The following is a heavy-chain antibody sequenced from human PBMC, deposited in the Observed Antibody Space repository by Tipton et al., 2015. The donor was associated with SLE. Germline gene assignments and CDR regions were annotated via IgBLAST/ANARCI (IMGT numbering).Heavy chain of an antibody. V-gene: IGHV4-38-2*01. CDR3: ARIRVAGGYYFDY. D-gene: IGHD6-19*01. Sequence: TLSLTCDVSGYSITTGYHWGWIRQPPGKGLEWIGSIYQSGSSYFNPSLKSRVTMSLDTSKNQFSLKLTSVTAADTAVYYCARIRVAGGYYFDYWGQGTLVTVSS. CDR2: IYQSGSS. J-gene: IGHJ4*02. CDR1: GYSITTGYH.